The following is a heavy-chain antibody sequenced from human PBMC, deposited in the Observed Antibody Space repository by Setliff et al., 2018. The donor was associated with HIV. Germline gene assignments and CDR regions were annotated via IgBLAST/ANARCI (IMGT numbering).Heavy chain of an antibody. CDR3: ARRGHYDSSGYPPGYYYGMDV. Sequence: SETLSLTCTVSGGSISSGEYYWNWIRQHPGKGLGWIGYISYSGSTYYNPSLKSRPAISVDTSKNQFSLKLSSVTAADTAVYYCARRGHYDSSGYPPGYYYGMDVWGQGTTVTVSS. D-gene: IGHD3-22*01. J-gene: IGHJ6*02. CDR1: GGSISSGEYY. V-gene: IGHV4-31*03. CDR2: ISYSGST.